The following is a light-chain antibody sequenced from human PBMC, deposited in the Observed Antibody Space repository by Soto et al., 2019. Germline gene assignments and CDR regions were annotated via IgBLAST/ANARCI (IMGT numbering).Light chain of an antibody. CDR1: SSDVGGRQH. Sequence: QSALTQPASVSGSPGQSITISCTGTSSDVGGRQHVSWYQQHPGKAPKLMIYEVSNRPSGVSNRFSASKSGNTASLTISGLQAEDEADYYCSSYTASSTFVFGTGTKVTVL. CDR3: SSYTASSTFV. V-gene: IGLV2-14*01. J-gene: IGLJ1*01. CDR2: EVS.